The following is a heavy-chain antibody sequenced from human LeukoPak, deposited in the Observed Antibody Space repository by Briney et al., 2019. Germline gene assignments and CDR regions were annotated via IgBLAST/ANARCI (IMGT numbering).Heavy chain of an antibody. V-gene: IGHV3-13*01. J-gene: IGHJ4*02. CDR3: ARALGDFFKYFDY. CDR2: IGIVGDT. D-gene: IGHD4-17*01. CDR1: GFTVSEYD. Sequence: GGSLRLSCAASGFTVSEYDMHWVRQATGKGLEWVSAIGIVGDTYYIDSVKGRFTMSRDNSKNTLYLQMNSLRAEDTAVYYCARALGDFFKYFDYWGQGTLVTDSS.